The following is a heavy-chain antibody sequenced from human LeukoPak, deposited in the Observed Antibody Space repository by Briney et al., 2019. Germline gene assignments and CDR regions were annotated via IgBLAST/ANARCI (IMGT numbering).Heavy chain of an antibody. CDR3: ARESRPGSGWYGY. J-gene: IGHJ4*02. D-gene: IGHD6-19*01. CDR1: GYTFTGYY. Sequence: ASVKVSCKASGYTFTGYYMHWVRQAPGQGLEWMGWINPNSGGTNYAQKFQGRVTMTRDTSISTAYMELSRLRSDETAVYYCARESRPGSGWYGYWGQGTLVTVSS. V-gene: IGHV1-2*02. CDR2: INPNSGGT.